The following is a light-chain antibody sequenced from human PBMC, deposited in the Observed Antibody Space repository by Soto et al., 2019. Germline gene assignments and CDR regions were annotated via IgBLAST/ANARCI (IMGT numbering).Light chain of an antibody. CDR1: NSDIGYYNY. J-gene: IGLJ3*02. CDR3: SSYTTSTTWV. CDR2: EVI. V-gene: IGLV2-14*01. Sequence: QSVLTQPASVSGSPGQSITISCAGTNSDIGYYNYVSWYQQHPGKAPKLVLYEVINRPSGVSDRFSGSKSGNTASLTISGLQAEDEADYYCSSYTTSTTWVFAGGTKLTVL.